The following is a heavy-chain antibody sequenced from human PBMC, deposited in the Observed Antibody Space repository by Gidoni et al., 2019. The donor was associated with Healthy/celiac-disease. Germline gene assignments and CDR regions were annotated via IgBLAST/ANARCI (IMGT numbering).Heavy chain of an antibody. CDR3: ARYAGAHPYYYYYMDV. Sequence: EVQLVQSGAEVKKPGESLRSSCKGSGYSFPNYWIGWVRQMPGKGLEWMVINYPGDSDTRYSPSFQGQVTISADKSISTAYLQWSSLKASDTARYYCARYAGAHPYYYYYMDVWGKGTTVTVSS. CDR2: NYPGDSDT. CDR1: GYSFPNYW. J-gene: IGHJ6*03. V-gene: IGHV5-51*01. D-gene: IGHD1-26*01.